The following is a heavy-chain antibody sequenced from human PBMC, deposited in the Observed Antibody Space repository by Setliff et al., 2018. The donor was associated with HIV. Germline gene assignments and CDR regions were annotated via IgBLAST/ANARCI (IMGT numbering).Heavy chain of an antibody. Sequence: SETLSLTCGVSGYSMSSGYYWGWIRQPPGKGLEWIGSVYNSGITFKNPSLKSRVTISVDTSKNHFSLRLTSVTAADTALYYCATCRHRPSNWFDPWGQGTVVTVSS. CDR1: GYSMSSGYY. CDR2: VYNSGIT. CDR3: ATCRHRPSNWFDP. V-gene: IGHV4-38-2*01. J-gene: IGHJ5*02.